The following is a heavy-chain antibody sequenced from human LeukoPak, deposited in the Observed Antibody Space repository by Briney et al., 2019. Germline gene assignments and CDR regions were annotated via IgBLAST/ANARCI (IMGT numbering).Heavy chain of an antibody. Sequence: PSETLSLTCTVSGGSISSSSYYWGWIRQPPGKGLEWIGSIYYSGSTYYNPSLKSRVTISVDTSKNQFSLKLSSVTAADTAVYYCARRYYDFWSGYYPAAFDIWGQGTMVTVSS. V-gene: IGHV4-39*01. CDR3: ARRYYDFWSGYYPAAFDI. CDR2: IYYSGST. CDR1: GGSISSSSYY. J-gene: IGHJ3*02. D-gene: IGHD3-3*01.